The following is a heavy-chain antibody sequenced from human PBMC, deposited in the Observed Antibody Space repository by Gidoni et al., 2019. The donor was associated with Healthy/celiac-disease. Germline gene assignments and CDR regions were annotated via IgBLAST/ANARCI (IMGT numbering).Heavy chain of an antibody. CDR3: AKGEGSGSYPFDY. V-gene: IGHV3-23*01. CDR2: MSGSGYST. Sequence: VRQAPGKGLEWVSAMSGSGYSTNYANSVKGRFTISRDNSKNTLYLQRNSLRAEDTAVFYCAKGEGSGSYPFDYWGQGTLITVSS. D-gene: IGHD3-10*01. J-gene: IGHJ4*02.